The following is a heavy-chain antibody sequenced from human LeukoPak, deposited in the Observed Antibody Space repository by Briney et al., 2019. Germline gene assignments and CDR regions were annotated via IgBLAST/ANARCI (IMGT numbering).Heavy chain of an antibody. CDR2: INPNSGGT. J-gene: IGHJ5*02. D-gene: IGHD1-26*01. CDR3: ARGRGRWELHNWFDP. CDR1: GYTFTGYY. V-gene: IGHV1-2*04. Sequence: GASVKVSCKASGYTFTGYYMHWVRQAPGQGLEWMGWINPNSGGTNYAQKFQGWVTMTRDTSISTAYMELSRLRSDDTAVYYCARGRGRWELHNWFDPWGQGTLVTVSS.